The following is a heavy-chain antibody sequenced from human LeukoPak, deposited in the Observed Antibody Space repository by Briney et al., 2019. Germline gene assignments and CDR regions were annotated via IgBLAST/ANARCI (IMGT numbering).Heavy chain of an antibody. V-gene: IGHV4-59*01. CDR2: IYYSGST. CDR3: ARLTYSSGWYKGDAFDI. CDR1: GGSISSYY. J-gene: IGHJ3*02. D-gene: IGHD6-19*01. Sequence: PSETLSLTCTVSGGSISSYYWSWIRQPPGKGLEWVGYIYYSGSTNYNPSLKSRVTISVDTSKNQFSLKLSSVTAAHTAVYYCARLTYSSGWYKGDAFDIWGQGTMVTVSS.